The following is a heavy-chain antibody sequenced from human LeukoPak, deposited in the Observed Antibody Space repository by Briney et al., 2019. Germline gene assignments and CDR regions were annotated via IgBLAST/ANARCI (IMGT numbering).Heavy chain of an antibody. Sequence: SETLSLTCTISGGSISSSNYYWGWTRQPPGKGLEWFGSISYSGGTAYNPSLRSRVTISIDTSKNQFSLKLNSVTAADTAVYYCARGGSSSSWPFYYWGQGTLVTVSS. CDR2: ISYSGGT. V-gene: IGHV4-39*01. J-gene: IGHJ4*02. D-gene: IGHD6-13*01. CDR3: ARGGSSSSWPFYY. CDR1: GGSISSSNYY.